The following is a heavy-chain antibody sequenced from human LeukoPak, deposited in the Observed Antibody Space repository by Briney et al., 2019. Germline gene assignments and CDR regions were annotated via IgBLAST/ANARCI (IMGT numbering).Heavy chain of an antibody. CDR1: GGSISSSSYY. J-gene: IGHJ6*03. CDR3: ARVEEGYGSGRRENYYYYYMDV. V-gene: IGHV4-61*05. D-gene: IGHD3-10*01. Sequence: SETLSLTCTVSGGSISSSSYYWGWIRQPPGKGLEWIGYIYYSGSTNYNPSLKSRVSISVDTSKNQFSLKLTSVTAADTAVYYCARVEEGYGSGRRENYYYYYMDVWGKGTTVTISS. CDR2: IYYSGST.